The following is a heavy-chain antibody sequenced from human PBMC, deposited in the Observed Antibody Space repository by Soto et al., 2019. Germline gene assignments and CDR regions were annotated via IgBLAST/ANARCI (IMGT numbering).Heavy chain of an antibody. Sequence: SETLSLTCTVSGGSIYTYSWTWLRQPAGKGLEWIGHIYSSGSSNYNPSLKSRVSMSVDTSKNQFSLKLNSVTAADTAVYYCATIVGANDYWGQGALVTVSS. CDR1: GGSIYTYS. V-gene: IGHV4-4*07. CDR3: ATIVGANDY. D-gene: IGHD1-26*01. CDR2: IYSSGSS. J-gene: IGHJ4*02.